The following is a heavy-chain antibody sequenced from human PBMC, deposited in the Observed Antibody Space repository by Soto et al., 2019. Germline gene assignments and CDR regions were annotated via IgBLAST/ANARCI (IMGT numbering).Heavy chain of an antibody. CDR3: ARTTLPRNWFDP. V-gene: IGHV1-18*01. CDR1: GYTFTSYG. CDR2: ISAYNGNT. J-gene: IGHJ5*02. Sequence: ASVKVSCKASGYTFTSYGISWVRQAPGQGLEWMGWISAYNGNTNYAQKLQGRVTMTTDTSTSTAYMELRSLRSDDTAVYYCARTTLPRNWFDPWGQGALVTVSS.